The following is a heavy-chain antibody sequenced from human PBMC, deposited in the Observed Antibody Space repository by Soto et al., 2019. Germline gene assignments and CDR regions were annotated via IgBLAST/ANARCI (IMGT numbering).Heavy chain of an antibody. V-gene: IGHV4-59*08. CDR2: IYYSGST. D-gene: IGHD1-26*01. CDR3: ARRYRNNLFDP. Sequence: ETLSLTCTVSGGSISSYYWSWIRQPPGKGLEWIGYIYYSGSTNYNPSLKSRVTMSVDTSKNQFSLKLSSVTAADTAVYYCARRYRNNLFDPWGQGTLVTVSS. J-gene: IGHJ5*02. CDR1: GGSISSYY.